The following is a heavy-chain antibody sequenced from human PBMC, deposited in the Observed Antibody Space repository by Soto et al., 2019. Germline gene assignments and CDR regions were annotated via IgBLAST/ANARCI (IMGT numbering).Heavy chain of an antibody. Sequence: PSETLSLTCTVSGDSISRSDYYWGWLRQTPGKKLDWIGSVYYNGMTYYNPPFNTRATVFVDTSKDQFSLKLSSVTAADTAVYYCAKIGQGMITPWGQGTLVTVSS. V-gene: IGHV4-39*07. J-gene: IGHJ4*02. D-gene: IGHD1-20*01. CDR1: GDSISRSDYY. CDR3: AKIGQGMITP. CDR2: VYYNGMT.